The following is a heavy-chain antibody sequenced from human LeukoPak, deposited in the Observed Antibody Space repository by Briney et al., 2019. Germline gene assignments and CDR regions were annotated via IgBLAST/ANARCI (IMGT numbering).Heavy chain of an antibody. J-gene: IGHJ4*02. CDR1: GGSISSSSYY. D-gene: IGHD5/OR15-5a*01. CDR2: IYYSGST. V-gene: IGHV4-39*07. CDR3: ARDVSDY. Sequence: SETLSLTCTVSGGSISSSSYYWGWIRRPPGKGLEWIGSIYYSGSTYYNPSLKSRVTISVDTSKNQFSLKLSSVTAADTAVYYCARDVSDYWGQGTLVTVSS.